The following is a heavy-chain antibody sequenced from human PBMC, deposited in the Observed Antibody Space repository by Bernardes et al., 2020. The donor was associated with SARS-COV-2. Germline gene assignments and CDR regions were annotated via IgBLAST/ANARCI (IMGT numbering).Heavy chain of an antibody. J-gene: IGHJ6*02. CDR3: ARAFRDSSSWPFAYYYGMDV. CDR1: GFTFSSYD. Sequence: GGSLRLSCAASGFTFSSYDMHWVRQATGKGLEWVSAIGTAGDTYYPGSVKGRFTISRENAKNSLYLQMNSLRAGDTAVYYCARAFRDSSSWPFAYYYGMDVWGQGTTVTVSS. CDR2: IGTAGDT. V-gene: IGHV3-13*01. D-gene: IGHD6-13*01.